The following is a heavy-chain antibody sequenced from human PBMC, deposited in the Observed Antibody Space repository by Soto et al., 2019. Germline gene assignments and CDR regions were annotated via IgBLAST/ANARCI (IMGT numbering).Heavy chain of an antibody. CDR2: ISAYNGNT. J-gene: IGHJ6*02. D-gene: IGHD3-10*01. V-gene: IGHV1-18*01. CDR1: GYTFTSYG. CDR3: ARIGYYRSDYYYYGMDV. Sequence: ASVKVSCKASGYTFTSYGISWVRQAPGQGLEWMGWISAYNGNTNYAQKLQGRVTMTTDTSTSTAYMELRSLRSDDTAVYYCARIGYYRSDYYYYGMDVWGQGTTVTVSS.